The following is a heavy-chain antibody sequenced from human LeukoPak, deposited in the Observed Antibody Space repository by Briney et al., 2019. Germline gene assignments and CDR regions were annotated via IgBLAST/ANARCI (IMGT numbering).Heavy chain of an antibody. Sequence: SETLSLTCTVSGGSISSSSYYWGWIPPPPGKGLEWLGSIYYSGSTYYNPTLNSRVTISVQTSKNQYSLKPSSVTAADTAVYSCATHSTSRGTDIVAIGPYYFDYWGQGTLVTVSS. V-gene: IGHV4-39*01. D-gene: IGHD5-12*01. J-gene: IGHJ4*02. CDR2: IYYSGST. CDR3: ATHSTSRGTDIVAIGPYYFDY. CDR1: GGSISSSSYY.